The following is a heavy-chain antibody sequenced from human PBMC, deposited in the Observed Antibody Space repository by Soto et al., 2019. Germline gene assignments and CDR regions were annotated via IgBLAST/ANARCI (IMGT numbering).Heavy chain of an antibody. J-gene: IGHJ4*02. Sequence: QVQLVQSGAEVKKPGASVKVSCKASGGTFSSYSINWVRQAPGHGLEWMGEIIPLFGTANYAQKFQGSVTITADESTSTAYVELSSLRSEDAAVYYCARDGGRHSGGIDYWGQGTLVTVSS. CDR2: IIPLFGTA. D-gene: IGHD1-26*01. CDR1: GGTFSSYS. V-gene: IGHV1-69*01. CDR3: ARDGGRHSGGIDY.